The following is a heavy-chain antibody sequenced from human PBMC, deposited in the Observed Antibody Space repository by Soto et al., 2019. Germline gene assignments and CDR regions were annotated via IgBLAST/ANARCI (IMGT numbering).Heavy chain of an antibody. V-gene: IGHV4-31*03. CDR3: ARSLALCGDDCYSYLGFASNWFDP. J-gene: IGHJ5*02. CDR2: IYYSGST. D-gene: IGHD2-21*02. Sequence: SETLSLTCTVSGGSISSGGYYWSWIRQHPGKGLEWIRYIYYSGSTYYNPSLKSRVTISVDXSKNQFSLKLSSVTAADTAVYYCARSLALCGDDCYSYLGFASNWFDPWGQGTLVTVSS. CDR1: GGSISSGGYY.